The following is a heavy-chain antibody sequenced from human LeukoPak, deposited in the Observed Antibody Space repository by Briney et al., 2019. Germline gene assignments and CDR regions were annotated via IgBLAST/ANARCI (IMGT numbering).Heavy chain of an antibody. CDR2: IIPIFGTA. D-gene: IGHD6-6*01. J-gene: IGHJ4*02. V-gene: IGHV1-69*05. Sequence: ASVKVSCKASGGTFSSYAISWVRQAPGQGLEWMGGIIPIFGTANYAQKSQGRVTITTDESTSTAYMELSSLRSEDTAVYYCARANSSSLVLFDYWGQGTLVTVSS. CDR1: GGTFSSYA. CDR3: ARANSSSLVLFDY.